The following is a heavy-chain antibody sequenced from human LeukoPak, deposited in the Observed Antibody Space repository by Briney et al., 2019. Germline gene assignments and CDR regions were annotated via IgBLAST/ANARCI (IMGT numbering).Heavy chain of an antibody. Sequence: GGSLRLSCAASGFTFSSYGMHWVRQAPGKGLEWVAFIRYDGSNKYYADSVKGRFTISRDNSKNTLYLQTNSLRAEDTAVYYCAKSLESTNYYYHMDVWGKGTTVTISS. D-gene: IGHD2-2*01. V-gene: IGHV3-30*02. CDR1: GFTFSSYG. J-gene: IGHJ6*03. CDR2: IRYDGSNK. CDR3: AKSLESTNYYYHMDV.